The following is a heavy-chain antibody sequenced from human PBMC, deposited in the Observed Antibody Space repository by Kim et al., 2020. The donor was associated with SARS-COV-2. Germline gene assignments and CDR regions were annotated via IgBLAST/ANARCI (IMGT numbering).Heavy chain of an antibody. CDR2: ISSSGSTI. Sequence: GGSLRLSCAASGFTFSDYYMSWIRQAPGKGLEWVSYISSSGSTIYYADSVKGRFTISRDNAKNSLYLQMNSLRAEDTAVYYCARDIGVWELFLPKGGFDPWGQGTLVTVSS. V-gene: IGHV3-11*01. J-gene: IGHJ5*02. CDR3: ARDIGVWELFLPKGGFDP. CDR1: GFTFSDYY. D-gene: IGHD1-26*01.